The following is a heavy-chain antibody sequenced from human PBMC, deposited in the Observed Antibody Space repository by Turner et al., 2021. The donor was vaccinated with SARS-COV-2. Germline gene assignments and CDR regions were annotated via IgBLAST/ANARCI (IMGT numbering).Heavy chain of an antibody. CDR1: GFTVSTNY. Sequence: EVQLVESGGGLVQPGGSLRLSCVASGFTVSTNYMSWVRQAPGKGLEWVSVIYSGGSTYYADSVKGRFTISRDNSKNTLYLQMNSLRVEDTAVYSCARESAAGNFHGWFDPWGQGTLVTVSS. CDR3: ARESAAGNFHGWFDP. V-gene: IGHV3-66*01. D-gene: IGHD6-13*01. CDR2: IYSGGST. J-gene: IGHJ5*02.